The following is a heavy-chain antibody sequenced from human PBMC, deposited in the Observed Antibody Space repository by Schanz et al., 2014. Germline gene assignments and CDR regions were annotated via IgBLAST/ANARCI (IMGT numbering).Heavy chain of an antibody. CDR1: GGTFSSFG. CDR2: IIPSLGLA. Sequence: QVQLVQSGAEAKKPGSSVKVSCKASGGTFSSFGINWVRQAPGQGLEWMGRIIPSLGLAKYEQKFQDKVTITADTSTTAAYMELSGLRSEDTAVYYCARDRLECGAECYSVEVFEIWGQGTLXIVSS. CDR3: ARDRLECGAECYSVEVFEI. J-gene: IGHJ4*02. D-gene: IGHD2-21*01. V-gene: IGHV1-69*04.